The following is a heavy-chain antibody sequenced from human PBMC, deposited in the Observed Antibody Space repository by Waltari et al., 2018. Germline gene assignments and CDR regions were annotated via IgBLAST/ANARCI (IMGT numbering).Heavy chain of an antibody. D-gene: IGHD2-15*01. V-gene: IGHV4-61*02. CDR2: IYTSGST. J-gene: IGHJ5*02. CDR1: GGSISSGSYY. Sequence: QVQLQESGPGLVKPSQTLSLTCTVSGGSISSGSYYWSWIRQPAGKGLEWIGRIYTSGSTTDNPSLKSRVTISVDTSKNQFSLKLSSVTAADTAVYYCARERMVVAAPRTVAWFDPWGQGTLVTVSS. CDR3: ARERMVVAAPRTVAWFDP.